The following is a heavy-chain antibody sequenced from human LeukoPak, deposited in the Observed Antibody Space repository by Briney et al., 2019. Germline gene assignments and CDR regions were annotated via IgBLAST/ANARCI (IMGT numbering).Heavy chain of an antibody. V-gene: IGHV5-51*01. J-gene: IGHJ4*02. CDR3: ARPNGDHGDY. Sequence: GESLKISCKDSGYSFTSYWIAWVRQMPGKGLEWMGTIFPGDSDTRYSPSFQGQVTISADKSINTAYLQWSSLKASDTDMYYCARPNGDHGDYWGQGTLVTVSS. CDR1: GYSFTSYW. CDR2: IFPGDSDT. D-gene: IGHD4-17*01.